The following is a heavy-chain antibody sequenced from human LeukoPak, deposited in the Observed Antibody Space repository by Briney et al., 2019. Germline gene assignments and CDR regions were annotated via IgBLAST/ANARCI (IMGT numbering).Heavy chain of an antibody. CDR1: GFTVSNNY. V-gene: IGHV3-53*01. D-gene: IGHD6-19*01. J-gene: IGHJ4*02. Sequence: GGSVRLSCAASGFTVSNNYMSWVRQTPGKGLEWVSIIYRGGNTYYADSVKGRFTISRDNSKNTLFLQMNSLRVEDTAVYYCAREGQWLALDYWGQGTLVTVSS. CDR3: AREGQWLALDY. CDR2: IYRGGNT.